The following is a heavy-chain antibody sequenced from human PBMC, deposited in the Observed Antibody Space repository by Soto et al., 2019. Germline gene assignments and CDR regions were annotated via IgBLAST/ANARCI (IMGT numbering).Heavy chain of an antibody. Sequence: PGGSLRLSCAASGFTFSSYAMSWVRQAPGKGLEWVSAISGSGGSTYYADSVKGRFTISRDNSKNTLYLQMNSLRAEDTAVYYCAKDVDPSYYVSSGYQPGPFDYWGQGTLVTVSS. J-gene: IGHJ4*02. CDR2: ISGSGGST. CDR1: GFTFSSYA. V-gene: IGHV3-23*01. D-gene: IGHD3-22*01. CDR3: AKDVDPSYYVSSGYQPGPFDY.